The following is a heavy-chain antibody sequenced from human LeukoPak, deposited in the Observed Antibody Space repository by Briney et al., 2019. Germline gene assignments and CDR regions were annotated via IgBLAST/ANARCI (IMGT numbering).Heavy chain of an antibody. V-gene: IGHV3-9*01. Sequence: PGGSLRLSCAASGFTFDDYAMHWVRQAPGKGLEWVSVISWNSGSIGYADSVKGRFTISRDNAKNSLYLQMNSLRAEDTALYYCAKDRGLYSSIDYWGQGTLVTVSS. D-gene: IGHD6-13*01. CDR3: AKDRGLYSSIDY. CDR1: GFTFDDYA. J-gene: IGHJ4*02. CDR2: ISWNSGSI.